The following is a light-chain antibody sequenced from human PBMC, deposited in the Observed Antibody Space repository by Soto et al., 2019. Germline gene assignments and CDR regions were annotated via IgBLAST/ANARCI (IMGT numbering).Light chain of an antibody. J-gene: IGKJ1*01. CDR3: QQSYSTPPT. Sequence: DIQLTQSPSSLSASVGDRVTISCRASQTINSHLNWYQQKPGKAPKLLIYATSTLQTGVPARFSGSGSGTDFTLSISSLLPEDFATYSCQQSYSTPPTFGQG. CDR1: QTINSH. V-gene: IGKV1-39*01. CDR2: ATS.